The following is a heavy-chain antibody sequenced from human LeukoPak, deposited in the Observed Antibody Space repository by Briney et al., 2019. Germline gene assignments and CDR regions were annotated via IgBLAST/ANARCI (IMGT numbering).Heavy chain of an antibody. V-gene: IGHV4-59*11. Sequence: SETLSLTCTVSGGSISSHYWSWIRRPPGKGREGVGYIYYTRSTNYTPSLKSRVTISVDTSKNQFSLKLSFGTAADTAVYYCARESVVGIGAFDIWGQGTMVTVSS. CDR1: GGSISSHY. J-gene: IGHJ3*02. D-gene: IGHD2-21*01. CDR3: ARESVVGIGAFDI. CDR2: IYYTRST.